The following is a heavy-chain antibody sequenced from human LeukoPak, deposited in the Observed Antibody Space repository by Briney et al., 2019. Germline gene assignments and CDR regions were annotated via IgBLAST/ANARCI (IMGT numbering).Heavy chain of an antibody. CDR1: GYKFTNYW. CDR2: IYPGDSDT. V-gene: IGHV5-51*01. Sequence: GESLKISCKASGYKFTNYWIGWVRQMPGKGLEWMGIIYPGDSDTRYSPSFQGQVTISADKSISTAYLQWSSLKASDTAMYYCARHRYCGGDCYPYYFDYWGQGTLVTVSS. D-gene: IGHD2-21*02. CDR3: ARHRYCGGDCYPYYFDY. J-gene: IGHJ4*02.